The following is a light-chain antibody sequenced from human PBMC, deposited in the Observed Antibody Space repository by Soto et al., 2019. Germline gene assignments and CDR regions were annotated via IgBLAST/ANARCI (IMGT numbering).Light chain of an antibody. J-gene: IGKJ5*01. CDR1: QSVSSSY. V-gene: IGKV3D-20*02. Sequence: EIVFTQSPATLSLSPGERATLSCGASQSVSSSYLAWYQQKPGLAPRLLIYGASERATGIPARFSGSGSETDFTLTISSLEPEDFAVHYCQQLSNWPPITFGQGGRLEIK. CDR2: GAS. CDR3: QQLSNWPPIT.